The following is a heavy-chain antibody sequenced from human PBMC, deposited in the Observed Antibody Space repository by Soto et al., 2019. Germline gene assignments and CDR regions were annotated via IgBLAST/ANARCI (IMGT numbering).Heavy chain of an antibody. J-gene: IGHJ4*02. CDR2: ITYDGSNQ. V-gene: IGHV3-30-3*01. CDR3: ARAPSGSYPEFDY. CDR1: GFIISSYT. Sequence: PGGSLRLSCAASGFIISSYTMHWVRQAPGKGLEWVGVITYDGSNQYYADSVKGRFTISRDNSRNMLFLQMNSLRPDDTAVYYCARAPSGSYPEFDYWGQGTLVTVSS. D-gene: IGHD1-26*01.